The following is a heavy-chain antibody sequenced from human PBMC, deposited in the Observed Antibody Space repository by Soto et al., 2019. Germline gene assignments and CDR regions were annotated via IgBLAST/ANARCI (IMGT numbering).Heavy chain of an antibody. CDR1: GFSFSTYA. D-gene: IGHD1-26*01. Sequence: QVQLVESGGGVVQPGRSLNLSCAASGFSFSTYAMHWVRQAPGKGLEWVAVISYEGSTKYYADSMKGRFTISRDNAKNTLYLQMNSLRAGDTAGYYCATKFSGGSYFFDDWGQGTLVTVSS. CDR2: ISYEGSTK. V-gene: IGHV3-30-3*01. CDR3: ATKFSGGSYFFDD. J-gene: IGHJ4*02.